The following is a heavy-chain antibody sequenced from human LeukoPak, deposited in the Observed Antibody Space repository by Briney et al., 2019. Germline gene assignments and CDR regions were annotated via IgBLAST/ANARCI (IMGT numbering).Heavy chain of an antibody. V-gene: IGHV3-11*04. Sequence: GGSLRLSCAASGFIFSDYSMSWIRQAPGKGLEWISYISSSGSSTYYADSVKGRFTISRDNAKNSLYLQMNSLRAEDTAMYYCVRDRGYCSGGTCYALWDYWGQGTLVTVSS. D-gene: IGHD2-15*01. CDR3: VRDRGYCSGGTCYALWDY. CDR2: ISSSGSST. CDR1: GFIFSDYS. J-gene: IGHJ4*02.